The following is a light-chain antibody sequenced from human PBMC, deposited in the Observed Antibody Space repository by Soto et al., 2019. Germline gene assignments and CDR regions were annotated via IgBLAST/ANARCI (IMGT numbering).Light chain of an antibody. CDR1: QSVSSW. CDR3: QQYNSYSWT. Sequence: DIQMTQSPSTLSASVGDRVTITCRASQSVSSWLAWYQQKPGKAPKLLIYDASSLESGVPSRFSGSGSGTELTLTISILQPDDFATYYCQQYNSYSWTFGQGTKVEIK. J-gene: IGKJ1*01. CDR2: DAS. V-gene: IGKV1-5*01.